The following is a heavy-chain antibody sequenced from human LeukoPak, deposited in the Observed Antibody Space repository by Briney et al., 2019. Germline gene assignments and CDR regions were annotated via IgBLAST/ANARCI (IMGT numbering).Heavy chain of an antibody. D-gene: IGHD3-9*01. CDR2: IKQDGSEK. V-gene: IGHV3-7*04. CDR3: GRGDILTGYYIDY. Sequence: PGGSLRLSCAASGFTFSSYWMSWVRQAPGKGLEWVANIKQDGSEKYYVDSVKGRFTISRDNAKKSLYLQMNSLRAEDTAVYYCGRGDILTGYYIDYWGQGTLVTVSS. J-gene: IGHJ4*02. CDR1: GFTFSSYW.